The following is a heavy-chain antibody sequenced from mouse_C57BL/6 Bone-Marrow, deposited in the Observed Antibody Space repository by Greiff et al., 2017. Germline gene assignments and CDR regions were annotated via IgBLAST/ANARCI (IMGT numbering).Heavy chain of an antibody. D-gene: IGHD4-1*01. CDR1: GYTFTSYW. Sequence: QVQLQQPGAELVMPGASVKLSCKASGYTFTSYWMHWVKQRPGQGLEWIGEIDPSDSYTNYNRKFKGKSTLTVDKSSSTAYMQLSSLTSEDSAVYYCARSRPNWVYFDYWGQGTTLTVSS. CDR2: IDPSDSYT. CDR3: ARSRPNWVYFDY. J-gene: IGHJ2*01. V-gene: IGHV1-69*01.